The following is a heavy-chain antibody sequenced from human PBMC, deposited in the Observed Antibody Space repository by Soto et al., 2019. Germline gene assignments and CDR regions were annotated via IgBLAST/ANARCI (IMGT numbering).Heavy chain of an antibody. Sequence: GGSLRLSCAASGFNFNTYGMHWVRQAPGKGLEWVAVISYDGSNKYYADSVKGRFTISRDNSKNTLYLQMNSLRAEDTAVYYCARDPYYYGSGSNRKTGWFDPWGQGTLVTVSS. CDR3: ARDPYYYGSGSNRKTGWFDP. J-gene: IGHJ5*02. D-gene: IGHD3-10*01. CDR1: GFNFNTYG. V-gene: IGHV3-30*19. CDR2: ISYDGSNK.